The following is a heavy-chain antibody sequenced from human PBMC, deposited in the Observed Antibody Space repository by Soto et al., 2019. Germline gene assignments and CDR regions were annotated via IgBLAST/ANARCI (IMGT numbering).Heavy chain of an antibody. D-gene: IGHD6-19*01. J-gene: IGHJ4*02. Sequence: GGSLRLSCAASGFTFSSYGMHWVRQAPGKGLEWVAVILYDGSNKYYADSVKGRFTISRDNAKNTLYLQMNSLRAEDTAVYYCAIAVAGTVFDYWGQGTLVTVSS. CDR1: GFTFSSYG. V-gene: IGHV3-30*03. CDR2: ILYDGSNK. CDR3: AIAVAGTVFDY.